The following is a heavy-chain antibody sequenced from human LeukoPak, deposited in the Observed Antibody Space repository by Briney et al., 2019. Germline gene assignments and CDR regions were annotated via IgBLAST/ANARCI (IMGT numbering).Heavy chain of an antibody. D-gene: IGHD2-2*01. CDR3: ARDPSYHGGYFDY. CDR2: LYTSGSP. Sequence: NPSQTLSLTCTVSGGSISSGSYYWSWIRQPAGKGLEWIGRLYTSGSPNDSPSLKSRVTISVDASKNQFSLKLSSVTAADTAVYYCARDPSYHGGYFDYWGQGTLVTVFS. CDR1: GGSISSGSYY. V-gene: IGHV4-61*02. J-gene: IGHJ4*02.